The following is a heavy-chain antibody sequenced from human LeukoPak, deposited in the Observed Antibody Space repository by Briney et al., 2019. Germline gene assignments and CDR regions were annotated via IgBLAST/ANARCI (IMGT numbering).Heavy chain of an antibody. CDR2: IYVSGRA. D-gene: IGHD3-3*01. CDR3: AAADYDFWSGYYWFDP. V-gene: IGHV4-39*01. Sequence: SETLSLTCTVSGGSISSSCYYWGWLRQPPGKGLAWIGSIYVSGRAYHNPSLKSRVTISVDTSKNQFSLKLSSVTAADTAVYYCAAADYDFWSGYYWFDPWGQGTLVTVSS. CDR1: GGSISSSCYY. J-gene: IGHJ5*02.